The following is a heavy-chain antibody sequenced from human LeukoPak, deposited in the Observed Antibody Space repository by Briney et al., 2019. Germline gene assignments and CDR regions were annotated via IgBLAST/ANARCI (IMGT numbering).Heavy chain of an antibody. CDR3: AREGLLLWFGELLDYYYGMDV. J-gene: IGHJ6*04. CDR1: GYTFTSYY. Sequence: ASVKVSCKASGYTFTSYYMHWVRQPPGQGLEWMGIINPSGGSTSYAQKFQGRVTMTRDTSTSTVYMELSSLRSEDTAVYYCAREGLLLWFGELLDYYYGMDVWGKGTTVTVSS. CDR2: INPSGGST. D-gene: IGHD3-10*01. V-gene: IGHV1-46*01.